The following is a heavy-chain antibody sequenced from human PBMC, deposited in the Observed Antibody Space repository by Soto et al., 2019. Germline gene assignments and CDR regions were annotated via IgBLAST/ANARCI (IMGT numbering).Heavy chain of an antibody. V-gene: IGHV3-72*01. CDR1: GFTFSDYY. CDR3: ARGYNSFDK. J-gene: IGHJ4*02. CDR2: SRNKAHSYST. D-gene: IGHD3-16*02. Sequence: EVQLVESGGGLVQPGGSLRLSCAVSGFTFSDYYMDWVRQAPGKGLEWVGRSRNKAHSYSTEYAASVRGRFTISRDNSKNSLYVQMNTLKTEVTAVYYCARGYNSFDKWGKGTLVTVSS.